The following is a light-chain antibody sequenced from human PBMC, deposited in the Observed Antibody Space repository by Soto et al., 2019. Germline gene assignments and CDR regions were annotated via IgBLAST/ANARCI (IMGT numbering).Light chain of an antibody. J-gene: IGLJ1*01. CDR1: SSDVGGYNY. V-gene: IGLV2-8*01. CDR3: SSYAGINNLV. CDR2: AVS. Sequence: QSALTQPPSASGSLGQSVTISCTGTSSDVGGYNYVSWYQQHPGKAPKLMIYAVSKRSSEVPDRFSGSKSGNTASLTVSGLQAEDEADYYCSSYAGINNLVFGTGTKVTV.